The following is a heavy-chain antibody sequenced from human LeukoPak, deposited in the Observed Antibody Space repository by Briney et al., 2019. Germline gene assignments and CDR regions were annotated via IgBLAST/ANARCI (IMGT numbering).Heavy chain of an antibody. Sequence: SETLSLTCAVSGGSISSSNWWSWVRQPPGKGLEWIGYIYYSGSTNYNPSLKSRVTISVDTSKNQFSLKLSSVTAADTAVYYCARDSGGREIDWGQGTLVTVSS. J-gene: IGHJ4*02. CDR3: ARDSGGREID. V-gene: IGHV4-4*02. CDR1: GGSISSSNW. D-gene: IGHD2-15*01. CDR2: IYYSGST.